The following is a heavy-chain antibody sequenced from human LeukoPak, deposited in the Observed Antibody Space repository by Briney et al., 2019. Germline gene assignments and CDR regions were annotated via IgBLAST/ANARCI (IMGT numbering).Heavy chain of an antibody. V-gene: IGHV4-38-2*02. D-gene: IGHD6-13*01. CDR2: IYHSGST. CDR1: GYSISSGYY. J-gene: IGHJ5*02. Sequence: SETLSLTCAVSGYSISSGYYWGWIRQPPGKGLEWTGSIYHSGSTYYNPSLKSRVTISVDTSKNQFSLKLSSVTAADTAVYYCARDPNSSSWFHWFDPWGQGTLVTVSS. CDR3: ARDPNSSSWFHWFDP.